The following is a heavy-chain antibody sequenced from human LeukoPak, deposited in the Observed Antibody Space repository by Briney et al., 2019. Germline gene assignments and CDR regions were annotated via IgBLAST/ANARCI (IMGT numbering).Heavy chain of an antibody. D-gene: IGHD3-22*01. J-gene: IGHJ4*02. Sequence: GGSLSLSCAASGFIFSNYGMHWVRQAPGKGLEWVAVIWFDGSNQYHADAVKGRFTISRDNSKNTLYLQMSSLRAEDTALYYCARDDFAGDSSGYIDYWGQGTLVTVSS. CDR1: GFIFSNYG. V-gene: IGHV3-33*01. CDR3: ARDDFAGDSSGYIDY. CDR2: IWFDGSNQ.